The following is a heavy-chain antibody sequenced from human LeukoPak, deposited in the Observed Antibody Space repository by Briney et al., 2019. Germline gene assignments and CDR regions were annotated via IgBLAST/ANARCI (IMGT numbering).Heavy chain of an antibody. CDR1: GYTFTGYY. D-gene: IGHD5-18*01. Sequence: ASVKVSRKASGYTFTGYYMHWVRQAPGQGLEWMGWINPNSGGTNYAQKFQGRVTMTRDTSISTAYMELSRLRSDDTAVYYCARERDTAMVLFDYWGQGTLVTVSS. J-gene: IGHJ4*02. V-gene: IGHV1-2*02. CDR3: ARERDTAMVLFDY. CDR2: INPNSGGT.